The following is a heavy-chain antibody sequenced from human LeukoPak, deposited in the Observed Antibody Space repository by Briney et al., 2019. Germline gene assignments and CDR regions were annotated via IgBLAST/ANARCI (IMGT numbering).Heavy chain of an antibody. Sequence: PSETLSLTCAVYGGSFSGYYWSWIRQPPGKGLEWIGEINHSGSTNYNPSLKSRVTISVDTSKNQFSLKLSSVTAADTAVYYCASRGYSYGPNYYYGMDVWGQGTTVTVSS. V-gene: IGHV4-34*01. CDR2: INHSGST. J-gene: IGHJ6*02. CDR3: ASRGYSYGPNYYYGMDV. D-gene: IGHD5-18*01. CDR1: GGSFSGYY.